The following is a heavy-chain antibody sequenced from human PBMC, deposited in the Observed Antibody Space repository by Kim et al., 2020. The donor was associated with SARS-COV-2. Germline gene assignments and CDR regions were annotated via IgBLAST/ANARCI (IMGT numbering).Heavy chain of an antibody. CDR3: VRKPAGWFVFDY. V-gene: IGHV4-28*01. CDR2: IFHTGST. J-gene: IGHJ4*02. Sequence: SETLSLTCVVSDYSIISDYWWGWIWQPPGKRLEWIAYIFHTGSTYYTSSLESRLTMSVVTSKNQFSLTLTSVTAVETALYYCVRKPAGWFVFDYWGQGILVTVSS. D-gene: IGHD3-10*01. CDR1: DYSIISDYW.